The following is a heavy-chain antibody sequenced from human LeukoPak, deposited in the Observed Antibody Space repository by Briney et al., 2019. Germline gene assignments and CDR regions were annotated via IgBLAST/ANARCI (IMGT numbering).Heavy chain of an antibody. D-gene: IGHD1-26*01. CDR1: GFTFSSYG. J-gene: IGHJ4*02. Sequence: HPGGTLRLSCAASGFTFSSYGMSWVRQAPEKGLEWVSSISSSSSYIYYADSVKGRFTISRDNAKNSLYLQMNSLRAEDTAVYYCARDWSGSDFDYWGQGTLVTVSS. CDR3: ARDWSGSDFDY. V-gene: IGHV3-21*01. CDR2: ISSSSSYI.